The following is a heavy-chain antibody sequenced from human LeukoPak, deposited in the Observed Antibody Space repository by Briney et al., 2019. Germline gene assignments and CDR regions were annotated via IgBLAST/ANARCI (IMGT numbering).Heavy chain of an antibody. CDR3: ASRQSSGWYPLGY. CDR2: IIPIFGTA. V-gene: IGHV1-69*13. CDR1: GGTFSSYA. Sequence: ASVKVSCKASGGTFSSYAISWVRQAPGQGLEWMGGIIPIFGTANYAQKFQGRATITADESTSTAYMELSSLRSEDTAVYYCASRQSSGWYPLGYWGQGTLVTVSS. D-gene: IGHD6-19*01. J-gene: IGHJ4*02.